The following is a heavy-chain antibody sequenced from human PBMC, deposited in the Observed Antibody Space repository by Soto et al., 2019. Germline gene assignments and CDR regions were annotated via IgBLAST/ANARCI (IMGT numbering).Heavy chain of an antibody. CDR1: GFTFSSYS. J-gene: IGHJ4*02. D-gene: IGHD3-10*01. V-gene: IGHV3-21*01. CDR2: ISSSSSYI. Sequence: GGSLRISCAASGFTFSSYSMNWVRQAPGKGLEWVSSISSSSSYIYYADSVKGRFTISRDNAKNSLYLQMNSLRAEDTAVYYCADTESLHKVRPGYWSQGTLVTVSS. CDR3: ADTESLHKVRPGY.